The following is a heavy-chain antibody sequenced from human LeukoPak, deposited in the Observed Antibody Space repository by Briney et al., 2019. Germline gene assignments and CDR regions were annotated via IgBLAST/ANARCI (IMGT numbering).Heavy chain of an antibody. Sequence: VASVKVSCKASGGTFSSYAISWVRQAPGQGLEWMGGIIPIFGTANYAQKFQGRVTITTDESTSTAYMELSSLRSEDTAVYYCASGSYRRYWFDPWGQGTLVTVSS. D-gene: IGHD1-26*01. J-gene: IGHJ5*02. CDR1: GGTFSSYA. CDR2: IIPIFGTA. V-gene: IGHV1-69*05. CDR3: ASGSYRRYWFDP.